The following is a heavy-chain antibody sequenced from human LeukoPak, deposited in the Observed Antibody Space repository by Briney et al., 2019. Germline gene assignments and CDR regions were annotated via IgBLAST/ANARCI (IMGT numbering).Heavy chain of an antibody. CDR2: ISWNSGSI. CDR3: PKDFREHCSDRNCGDAFDI. CDR1: GFRFDDYA. Sequence: GGSLRLSCAASGFRFDDYAMHWVRQVPGKGLEWVSGISWNSGSIGYVDSVKGRFTTSRDNAKNSLYLQMDSLRVEDTALYYCPKDFREHCSDRNCGDAFDIWGQGTMVTVSS. J-gene: IGHJ3*02. D-gene: IGHD2-15*01. V-gene: IGHV3-9*01.